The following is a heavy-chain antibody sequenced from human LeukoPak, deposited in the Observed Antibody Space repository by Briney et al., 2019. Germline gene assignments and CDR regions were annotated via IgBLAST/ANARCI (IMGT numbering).Heavy chain of an antibody. Sequence: SETLSLTCAVYGGSFSGYYWSWIRQPPGKGLEWIGSIYYSGSTNYNPSLKSRVTISVDTSKNQFSLKLSSVTAADTAVYYCARVLWFGEKTFDPWGQGTLVTVSS. V-gene: IGHV4-59*01. CDR3: ARVLWFGEKTFDP. CDR1: GGSFSGYY. J-gene: IGHJ5*02. D-gene: IGHD3-10*01. CDR2: IYYSGST.